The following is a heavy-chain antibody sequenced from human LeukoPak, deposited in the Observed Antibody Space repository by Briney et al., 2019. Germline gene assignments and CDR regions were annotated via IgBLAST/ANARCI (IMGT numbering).Heavy chain of an antibody. J-gene: IGHJ3*02. D-gene: IGHD2-2*01. CDR1: GGSISSYY. V-gene: IGHV4-59*01. Sequence: SETLSLTCSVSGGSISSYYWSWIRQPPGKGLEWIGYIYYSGNTNYNPSLKSRITMSVDTSKNQFSLKLSSVTAADTAVYYCARGCSSTSCYPGAFDIWGQGTMVTVSS. CDR3: ARGCSSTSCYPGAFDI. CDR2: IYYSGNT.